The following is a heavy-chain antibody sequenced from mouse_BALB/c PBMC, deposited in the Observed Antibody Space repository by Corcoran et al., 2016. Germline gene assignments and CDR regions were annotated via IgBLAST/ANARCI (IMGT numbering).Heavy chain of an antibody. CDR1: GINIKDTY. V-gene: IGHV14-3*02. CDR2: IDNANGNT. CDR3: ARWDWYFDV. J-gene: IGHJ1*01. Sequence: EVQLQQSGEELVKPGASVKLSCTASGINIKDTYMHWVKKRPEQGLEWVGRIDNANGNTKYDQKCQGKATITEDTSTNTDYLQLSSLTSEATAVYYCARWDWYFDVWGAGTTVTVSS.